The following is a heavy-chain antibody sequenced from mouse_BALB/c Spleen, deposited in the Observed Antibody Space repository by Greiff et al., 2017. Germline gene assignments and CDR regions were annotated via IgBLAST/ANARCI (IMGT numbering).Heavy chain of an antibody. J-gene: IGHJ2*01. D-gene: IGHD4-1*01. CDR2: ISYSGST. CDR3: ARVLTGIFDY. V-gene: IGHV3-2*02. Sequence: EVKLVESGPGLVKPSQSLSLTCTVTGYSITSDYAWNWIRQFPGNKLEWMGYISYSGSTSYNPSLKSRISITRDTSKNQFFLQLNSVTTEDTATYYCARVLTGIFDYWGQGTTLTVSS. CDR1: GYSITSDYA.